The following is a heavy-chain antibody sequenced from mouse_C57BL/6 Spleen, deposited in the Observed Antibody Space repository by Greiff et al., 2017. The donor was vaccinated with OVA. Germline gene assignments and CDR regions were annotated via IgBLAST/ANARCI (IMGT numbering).Heavy chain of an antibody. D-gene: IGHD1-1*01. CDR2: IRSKSNNYAT. V-gene: IGHV10-1*01. CDR1: GFSFNTYA. CDR3: VRQDYGSGGYWYFDV. J-gene: IGHJ1*03. Sequence: EVQVVESGGGLVQPKGSLKLSCAASGFSFNTYAMNWVRQAPGKGLEWVARIRSKSNNYATYYADSVKDRFTISRDDSESMLYLQMNNLKTEDTAMYYCVRQDYGSGGYWYFDVWGTGTTVTVSS.